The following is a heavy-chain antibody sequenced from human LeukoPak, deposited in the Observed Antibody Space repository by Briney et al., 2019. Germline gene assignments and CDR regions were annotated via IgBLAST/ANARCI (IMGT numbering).Heavy chain of an antibody. Sequence: GESLKITCKGSGYSFTSYWIGWVRQMPGKGLEWMGIIYPGDSDTRYSPSFQGQVTISADKSISTAYLQWSSLKASDTAMYYCARVNAISVYYMDVWGKGTTVTVSS. CDR3: ARVNAISVYYMDV. CDR2: IYPGDSDT. V-gene: IGHV5-51*01. J-gene: IGHJ6*03. CDR1: GYSFTSYW. D-gene: IGHD2-21*01.